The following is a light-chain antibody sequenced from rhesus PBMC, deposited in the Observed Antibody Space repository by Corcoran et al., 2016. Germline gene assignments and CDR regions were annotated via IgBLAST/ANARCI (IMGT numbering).Light chain of an antibody. CDR3: CSSTTSSTYI. J-gene: IGLJ1*01. Sequence: QSAPTQPPSVSGSPGQSVTISCTGTSSDIGGYNYVSWYQQHPGKAPKLMIYGVSNRPSGVSDRFSGSKSGNTASLPISGLQAEDEADYYCCSSTTSSTYIFGAGTRLTVL. CDR2: GVS. CDR1: SSDIGGYNY. V-gene: IGLV2S7*01.